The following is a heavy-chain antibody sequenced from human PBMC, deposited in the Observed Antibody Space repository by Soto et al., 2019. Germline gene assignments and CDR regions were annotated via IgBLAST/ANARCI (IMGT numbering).Heavy chain of an antibody. D-gene: IGHD3-16*01. Sequence: GGSLRLSCAASGFTFSSYGMHWVRQAPGKGLEWVAFIWYDGSNKYYADSVKGRFTISRDNSKNTLYLQMNSLRAEDTAVYYCARRWGYDAFDIWGQGTMVTV. CDR3: ARRWGYDAFDI. CDR1: GFTFSSYG. V-gene: IGHV3-33*01. CDR2: IWYDGSNK. J-gene: IGHJ3*02.